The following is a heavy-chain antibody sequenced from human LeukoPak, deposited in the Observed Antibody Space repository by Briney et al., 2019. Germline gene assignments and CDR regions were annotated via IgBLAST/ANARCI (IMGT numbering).Heavy chain of an antibody. V-gene: IGHV1-2*02. CDR1: GYTFTGYY. Sequence: GASVKVSCKASGYTFTGYYMHWVRQAPGQGLEWMGWINPNSGGTNYAQKFQGRVTMTRDTPISTAYMELSRLRSDDTAVYYCARGPIVVVVAATEGAFDIWGQGTMVTVSS. CDR2: INPNSGGT. CDR3: ARGPIVVVVAATEGAFDI. J-gene: IGHJ3*02. D-gene: IGHD2-15*01.